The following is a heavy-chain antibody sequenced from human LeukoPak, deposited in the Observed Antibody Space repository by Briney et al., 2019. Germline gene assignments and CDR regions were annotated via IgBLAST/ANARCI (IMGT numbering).Heavy chain of an antibody. V-gene: IGHV3-13*01. CDR1: GFTFSSYD. CDR2: IGTAGDT. CDR3: ARVGDSSGSYDY. D-gene: IGHD3-22*01. Sequence: GGSLRLSCAASGFTFSSYDMHWVRQATGKGLEWVSAIGTAGDTYYPGSVKDRFTISRENAKNSLYLQMNSLRAGDTAVYYCARVGDSSGSYDYWGQGTLVTVSS. J-gene: IGHJ4*02.